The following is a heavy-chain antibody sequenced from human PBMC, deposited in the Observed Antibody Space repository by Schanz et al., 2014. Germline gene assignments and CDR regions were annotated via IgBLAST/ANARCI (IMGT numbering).Heavy chain of an antibody. J-gene: IGHJ5*02. Sequence: EVQLVESGGGLVQPGGSLRLSCAASGFSIRNHDMHWVRQATGAGLEWVSAIGTAGDTFYLDSVKGRFTISRDNAKNSLFLQMNSLRVEDTAVYYCARDLEGYDGGGGGFDPWGQGTLVTVSS. V-gene: IGHV3-13*04. CDR2: IGTAGDT. D-gene: IGHD2-21*01. CDR3: ARDLEGYDGGGGGFDP. CDR1: GFSIRNHD.